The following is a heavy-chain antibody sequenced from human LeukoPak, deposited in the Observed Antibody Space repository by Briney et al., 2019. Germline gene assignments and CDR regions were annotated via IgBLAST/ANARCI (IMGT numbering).Heavy chain of an antibody. D-gene: IGHD5-18*01. V-gene: IGHV1-2*02. CDR3: ARSPGLDTAVVNRP. J-gene: IGHJ5*02. Sequence: GASVKVSCKTSGYTFTGYYIHWVRQAPGQGLEWMGWINPNSGGTNYAQNFQGRVTMTRDTSINTAYMELGRLRSDATAVYYCARSPGLDTAVVNRPWGQGTLITVSS. CDR1: GYTFTGYY. CDR2: INPNSGGT.